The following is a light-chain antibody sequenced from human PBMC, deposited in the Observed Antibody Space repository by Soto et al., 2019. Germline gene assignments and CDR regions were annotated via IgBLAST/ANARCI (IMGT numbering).Light chain of an antibody. CDR1: QTISTN. V-gene: IGKV1-39*01. CDR2: AAS. J-gene: IGKJ1*01. CDR3: QQTYSFPT. Sequence: DIQMTQSPSSLSASVGDRVTITCRASQTISTNLNWYQQKPGKAPKLLMSAASSLQSGVSSRFSGSGSGTDFTLTISSLQPEDFATYFCQQTYSFPTFGKGTKVEIK.